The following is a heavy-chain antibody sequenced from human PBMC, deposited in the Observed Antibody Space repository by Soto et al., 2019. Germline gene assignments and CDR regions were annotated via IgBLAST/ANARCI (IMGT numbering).Heavy chain of an antibody. Sequence: GESLKISCKGSGYSFTSYWIGWVHQMPGKGLEWMGIIYPGDSDTRYSPSFQGQVTISADKSISTAYLQWSSLKASDTAMYYCARPRYYGSGSYRYGMDVRGQGTTVTVSS. D-gene: IGHD3-10*01. V-gene: IGHV5-51*07. CDR1: GYSFTSYW. J-gene: IGHJ6*02. CDR3: ARPRYYGSGSYRYGMDV. CDR2: IYPGDSDT.